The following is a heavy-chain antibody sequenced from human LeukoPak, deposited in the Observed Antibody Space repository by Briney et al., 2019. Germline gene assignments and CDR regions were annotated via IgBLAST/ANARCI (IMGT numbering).Heavy chain of an antibody. CDR1: GGSISSGSYY. CDR2: IDYSGTT. V-gene: IGHV4-39*01. J-gene: IGHJ4*02. Sequence: PSETLSLTCTVSGGSISSGSYYWGWIRQPPGKGLEWIGSIDYSGTTYYNPPPKSRVTISVDTSKNQFSLKLSSVTAADTALYYCARRGQAAGSKGAFDYWGQGTLVTVSS. D-gene: IGHD6-13*01. CDR3: ARRGQAAGSKGAFDY.